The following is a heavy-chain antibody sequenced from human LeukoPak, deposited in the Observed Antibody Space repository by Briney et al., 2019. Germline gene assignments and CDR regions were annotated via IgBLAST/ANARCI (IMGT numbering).Heavy chain of an antibody. D-gene: IGHD3-10*01. J-gene: IGHJ3*02. CDR1: GGTFSSYA. CDR2: IIPIFGTA. V-gene: IGHV1-69*01. CDR3: ATRVRGPAFDI. Sequence: ASVKVSCKASGGTFSSYAISWVRQAPGQGLEWMGGIIPIFGTANYAQKFQGRVTITADESTSTAYMELSSLRSEDTAVYYCATRVRGPAFDIWGQGTMVTVSS.